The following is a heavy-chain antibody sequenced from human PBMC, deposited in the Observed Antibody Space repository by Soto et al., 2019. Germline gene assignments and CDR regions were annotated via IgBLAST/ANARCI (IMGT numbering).Heavy chain of an antibody. V-gene: IGHV3-13*01. CDR3: VRGDDCFFEY. J-gene: IGHJ4*01. Sequence: EVHLVASGGGLIQPGGSLRLSCAASGFAFSRHDMHWVRQPTGRGLEWVSSIGIAGDTHYSGSVKGRFTLSRENAKNSLYLLMITLRARDTSVYYGVRGDDCFFEYWCHGILVTVSS. CDR1: GFAFSRHD. D-gene: IGHD1-1*01. CDR2: IGIAGDT.